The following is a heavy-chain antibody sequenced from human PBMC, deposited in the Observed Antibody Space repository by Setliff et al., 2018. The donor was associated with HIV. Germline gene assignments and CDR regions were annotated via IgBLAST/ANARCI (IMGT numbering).Heavy chain of an antibody. V-gene: IGHV7-4-1*02. Sequence: ASVKGSCKASGYTFTTYGMNWVRQAPGQGLEWMGWINTDTGNPTYAQGFTGRFVFSLDTSVSTAYLQINSLKAEDTAIYYCARVGVDSQEYFQHWGQGTLVTVSS. CDR3: ARVGVDSQEYFQH. J-gene: IGHJ1*01. D-gene: IGHD3-3*01. CDR1: GYTFTTYG. CDR2: INTDTGNP.